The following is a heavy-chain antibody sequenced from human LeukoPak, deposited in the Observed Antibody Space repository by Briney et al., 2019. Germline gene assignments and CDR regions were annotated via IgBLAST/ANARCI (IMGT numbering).Heavy chain of an antibody. J-gene: IGHJ4*02. CDR3: AKGPGQWLATITPYYFYY. Sequence: GGSLRLSCAASGFTFSSYAMSWVRQAPGKGLEWVSAISGSGGSTYYADSVKGRFTISRDNSKNTLYLQMNSLRAEDTAVYYCAKGPGQWLATITPYYFYYWGQGTLVSVSS. D-gene: IGHD6-19*01. CDR2: ISGSGGST. V-gene: IGHV3-23*01. CDR1: GFTFSSYA.